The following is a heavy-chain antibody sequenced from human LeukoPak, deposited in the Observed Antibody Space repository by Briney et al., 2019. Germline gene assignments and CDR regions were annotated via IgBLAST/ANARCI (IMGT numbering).Heavy chain of an antibody. Sequence: GESLQISCKASGYSFTSYWIGWGRQLPGKGLEWMGIIYPGDSDTRYSPSFQGQVTISADKSINTAYLQWSSLKASDTAMYYCARQRKRYCSGDCYPQHWGQGTLVTVSS. CDR2: IYPGDSDT. CDR1: GYSFTSYW. V-gene: IGHV5-51*01. J-gene: IGHJ1*01. D-gene: IGHD2-21*02. CDR3: ARQRKRYCSGDCYPQH.